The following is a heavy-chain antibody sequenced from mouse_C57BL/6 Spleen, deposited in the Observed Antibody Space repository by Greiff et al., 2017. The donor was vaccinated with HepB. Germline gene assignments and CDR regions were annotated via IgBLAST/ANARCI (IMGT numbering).Heavy chain of an antibody. J-gene: IGHJ1*03. CDR3: AKEGLLRYFDV. V-gene: IGHV1-26*01. D-gene: IGHD2-3*01. Sequence: VQLQQSGPELVKPGASVKISCKASGYTFTDYYMNWVKQSHGKSLEWIGDINPNNGGTSYNQKFKGKATLTVDKSSSTAYMVLRSLTSEDSAVYYCAKEGLLRYFDVWGTGTTVTVSS. CDR1: GYTFTDYY. CDR2: INPNNGGT.